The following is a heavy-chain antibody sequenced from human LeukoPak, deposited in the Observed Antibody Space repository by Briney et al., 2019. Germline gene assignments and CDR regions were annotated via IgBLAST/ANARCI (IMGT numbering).Heavy chain of an antibody. V-gene: IGHV4-61*02. CDR1: GGSISSGSYY. J-gene: IGHJ4*02. CDR2: VYTSGST. D-gene: IGHD3-3*01. Sequence: SETLSLTCTVSGGSISSGSYYWSWIRQPAGKGLEWIGRVYTSGSTNYNPSLKSRVTISVDTSKNQVSLKLSSVTAADTAVYYCARGTLTIFGVVIQSHFDYWGQGTLVTVSS. CDR3: ARGTLTIFGVVIQSHFDY.